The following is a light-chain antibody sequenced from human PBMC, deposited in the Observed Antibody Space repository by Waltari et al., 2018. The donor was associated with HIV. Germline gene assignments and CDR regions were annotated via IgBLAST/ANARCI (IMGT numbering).Light chain of an antibody. Sequence: ELVLTQSPGTLSLYPGARATLYCRASQSVTSTYLAWYQHKPGQAPRLLMYGASNRATGTPDRFNGSGSGTDFTLTISRLEPEDFAVYYCQQYDTSPQWTFGQGTKVEI. V-gene: IGKV3-20*01. CDR3: QQYDTSPQWT. J-gene: IGKJ1*01. CDR2: GAS. CDR1: QSVTSTY.